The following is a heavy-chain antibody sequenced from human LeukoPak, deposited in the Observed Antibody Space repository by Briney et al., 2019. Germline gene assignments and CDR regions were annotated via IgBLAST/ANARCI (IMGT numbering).Heavy chain of an antibody. Sequence: PGGSLRLSCVASGFTVSSNYTSWVRRAPGKGLEWVSLSNSDTTYHAESVKGRFTISRDNSQNTFYLQMNSLRAEDTAVYYCARWLGGGYSSNNWFDPWGQGTLVTVSS. CDR2: SNSDTT. V-gene: IGHV3-53*05. CDR3: ARWLGGGYSSNNWFDP. D-gene: IGHD6-13*01. CDR1: GFTVSSNY. J-gene: IGHJ5*02.